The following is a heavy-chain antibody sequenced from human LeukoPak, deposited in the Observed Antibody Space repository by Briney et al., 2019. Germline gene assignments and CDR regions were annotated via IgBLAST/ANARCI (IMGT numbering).Heavy chain of an antibody. CDR2: ISSSSSTI. CDR1: GSTFSSYS. V-gene: IGHV3-48*04. Sequence: GGSLRLSCAASGSTFSSYSMNWVRQAPGKGLEWVSYISSSSSTIYYADSVKGRFTISRDNAKNSLYLQMNSLRVEDTAVYFCARPGLYCSGGSCYPFENWGQGNLVTVSS. J-gene: IGHJ4*02. D-gene: IGHD2-15*01. CDR3: ARPGLYCSGGSCYPFEN.